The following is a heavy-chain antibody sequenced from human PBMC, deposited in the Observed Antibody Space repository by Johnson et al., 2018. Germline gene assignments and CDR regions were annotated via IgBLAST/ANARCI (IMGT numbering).Heavy chain of an antibody. V-gene: IGHV3-30*18. CDR1: GFTFSSYG. J-gene: IGHJ6*03. CDR2: ISYDGSNK. CDR3: AKDTSYYYYYMDV. Sequence: QVQLVASGGGVVQPGRSLRLSCAASGFTFSSYGMHWVRQAPGKGLEWVAVISYDGSNKYYADSVKGRFTISRDNSKNTLYLQMNSLRAEDTAVYYCAKDTSYYYYYMDVWGKGTTVTVSS. D-gene: IGHD3-16*01.